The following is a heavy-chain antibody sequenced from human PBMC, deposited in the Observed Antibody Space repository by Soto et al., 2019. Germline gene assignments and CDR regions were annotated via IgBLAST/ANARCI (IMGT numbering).Heavy chain of an antibody. D-gene: IGHD2-2*02. CDR2: ISAYNGNT. Sequence: ASVKVSCXASGYTFTSYGISWVRQAPGQGLEWMGWISAYNGNTNYAQKLQGRVTMTTDTSTSTAYMELRSLRSDDTAVYYCARVYQNRYYFDYWGQGTLVTVSS. V-gene: IGHV1-18*01. CDR3: ARVYQNRYYFDY. J-gene: IGHJ4*02. CDR1: GYTFTSYG.